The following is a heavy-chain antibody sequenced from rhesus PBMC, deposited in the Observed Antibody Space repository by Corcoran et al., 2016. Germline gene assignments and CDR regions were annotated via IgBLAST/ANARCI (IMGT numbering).Heavy chain of an antibody. J-gene: IGHJ4*01. CDR2: MNTYTGTP. CDR1: GYSFTTYG. Sequence: QVQLVQSGPEVQQPGASVKVSCKASGYSFTTYGMKWVRQAPGQGLEWMGWMNTYTGTPTYAQGSTDRFVLPMATSISIVYLQISSLKAADTAVYYCARYSGSRNRILNYWGQGVPVTVSS. V-gene: IGHV7-193*01. CDR3: ARYSGSRNRILNY. D-gene: IGHD6-25*01.